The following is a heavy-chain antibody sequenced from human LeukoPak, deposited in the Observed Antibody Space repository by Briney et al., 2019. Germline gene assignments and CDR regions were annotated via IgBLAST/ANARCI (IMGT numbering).Heavy chain of an antibody. CDR3: AKAAGYYYDVDI. CDR1: GFTFSSYA. D-gene: IGHD3-22*01. Sequence: GGSLRLSCAVSGFTFSSYAMSWVRQAPGKGLEWVSTISGSGGSTYYADSVKGRFTISRDNSKNTLYLQMNSLRAEDTAVYYCAKAAGYYYDVDIWGQGTMVTVSS. CDR2: ISGSGGST. V-gene: IGHV3-23*01. J-gene: IGHJ3*02.